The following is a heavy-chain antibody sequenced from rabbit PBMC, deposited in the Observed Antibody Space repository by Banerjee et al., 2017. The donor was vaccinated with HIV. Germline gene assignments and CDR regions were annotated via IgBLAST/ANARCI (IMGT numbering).Heavy chain of an antibody. CDR3: ARDSAYVSSSDYPDWLDL. D-gene: IGHD1-1*01. J-gene: IGHJ5*01. CDR2: IYAGGTDST. CDR1: GFSFSNIYY. Sequence: QSLEESGGDLVKPGASLTLTCTASGFSFSNIYYMCWVRQAPGKGLEWIACIYAGGTDSTYYASWAKGRFTISKTSSTTVTLQMTSLTAADTATYFCARDSAYVSSSDYPDWLDLWGPGTLVTVS. V-gene: IGHV1S40*01.